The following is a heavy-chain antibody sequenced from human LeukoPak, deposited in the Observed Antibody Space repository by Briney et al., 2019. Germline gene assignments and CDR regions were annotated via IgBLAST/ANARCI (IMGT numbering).Heavy chain of an antibody. Sequence: PGGSLRLSCAASGFTFSSYSMNWVRQAPGKGLEWVALIWYDGSNTNYADSVKGRFTISRDNSKNTLYLQLNSLRAEDTAVYYCARVLSGLRDDSFDVWGQGTMVTVSS. CDR1: GFTFSSYS. D-gene: IGHD3-10*01. CDR2: IWYDGSNT. J-gene: IGHJ3*01. CDR3: ARVLSGLRDDSFDV. V-gene: IGHV3-33*08.